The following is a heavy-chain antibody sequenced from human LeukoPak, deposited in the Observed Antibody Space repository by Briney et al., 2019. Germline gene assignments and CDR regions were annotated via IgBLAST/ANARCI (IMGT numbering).Heavy chain of an antibody. J-gene: IGHJ4*02. CDR3: ARGSIFGVVGFDY. V-gene: IGHV1-3*01. CDR1: GYTFTSYA. Sequence: ASVKVSCKASGYTFTSYAMHWVRQAPGQRLEWMGWINAGNGNTKYSQKFQGRVTITRDTSASTAYMELSSLRSEDTAVYYCARGSIFGVVGFDYWGQGTLVTVSS. D-gene: IGHD3-3*01. CDR2: INAGNGNT.